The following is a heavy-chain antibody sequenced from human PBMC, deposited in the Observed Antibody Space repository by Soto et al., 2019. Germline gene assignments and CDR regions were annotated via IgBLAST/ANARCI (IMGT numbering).Heavy chain of an antibody. CDR2: IIPTFGRT. D-gene: IGHD3-10*02. J-gene: IGHJ6*02. Sequence: GASVKVSCKASGDTFSSYAISWVRQAPGKGLEWMGKIIPTFGRTTYAQKFQGRLTISAADSRSTAYMELSSLLSEDTAVYYCARDPLSSFAMDVWGQVTTVTVSS. CDR1: GDTFSSYA. CDR3: ARDPLSSFAMDV. V-gene: IGHV1-69*13.